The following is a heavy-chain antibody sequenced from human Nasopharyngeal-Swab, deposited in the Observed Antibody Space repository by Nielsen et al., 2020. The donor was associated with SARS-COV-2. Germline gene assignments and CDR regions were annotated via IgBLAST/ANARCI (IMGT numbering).Heavy chain of an antibody. Sequence: ASVKVSCKASGYTFTSYAMNWVRQAPGQGLEWMGWINTNTGNPTYAQGFTGRFVFSLDTSVSTAYLQISSLKAEDTAVYYCARGIYDSSGYYSIGDYFDYWGQGALVPSPQ. CDR2: INTNTGNP. CDR1: GYTFTSYA. V-gene: IGHV7-4-1*02. CDR3: ARGIYDSSGYYSIGDYFDY. J-gene: IGHJ4*02. D-gene: IGHD3-22*01.